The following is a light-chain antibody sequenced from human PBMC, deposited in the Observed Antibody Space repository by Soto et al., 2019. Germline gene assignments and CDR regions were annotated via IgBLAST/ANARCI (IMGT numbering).Light chain of an antibody. CDR2: WAA. CDR1: QRLLYSSNNKNY. Sequence: DIVMTQSPDSLAVSLGERATINCKSSQRLLYSSNNKNYLAWYQQKPGQPPKLPIYWAATRESVVPDRFSGSGSGTDFTLTISSLQAEDVAVYYCQEYYDTPYTFGPGTKVDIQ. J-gene: IGKJ3*01. CDR3: QEYYDTPYT. V-gene: IGKV4-1*01.